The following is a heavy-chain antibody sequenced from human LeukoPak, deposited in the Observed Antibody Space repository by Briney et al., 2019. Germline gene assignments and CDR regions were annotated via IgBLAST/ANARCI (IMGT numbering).Heavy chain of an antibody. D-gene: IGHD6-13*01. CDR3: AKDRRALIGAAGFDP. CDR1: GFAFSSYG. Sequence: TGGSLRLSCAASGFAFSSYGMHWVRQAPGKGLEWVAFIRYDGSNKYYADSVKGRFTISRDNSKNTLYLQMNSLRAEDTAVYYCAKDRRALIGAAGFDPWGQGTLVTVSS. CDR2: IRYDGSNK. J-gene: IGHJ5*02. V-gene: IGHV3-30*02.